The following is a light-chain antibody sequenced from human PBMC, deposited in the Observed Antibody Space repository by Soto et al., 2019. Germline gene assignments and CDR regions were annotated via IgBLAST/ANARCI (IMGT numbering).Light chain of an antibody. J-gene: IGLJ3*02. CDR1: NIGSKS. V-gene: IGLV3-21*02. CDR2: DDS. Sequence: ELTQPPSLSLAPGQTATITCGGNNIGSKSVHWYQHKPGQAPVLVVYDDSDRPSGIPERFSGSNSGNTAALTISRVEAGDEADYYCQVWDGSSDHEEWVFGGGTQLTVL. CDR3: QVWDGSSDHEEWV.